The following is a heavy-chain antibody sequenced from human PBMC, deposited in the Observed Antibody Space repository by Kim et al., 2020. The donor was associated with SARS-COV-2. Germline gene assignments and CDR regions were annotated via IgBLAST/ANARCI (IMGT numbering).Heavy chain of an antibody. Sequence: RFTISRDNSKNTLYLQMNSLRAEDTAVYYCARDPVDCSGGSCYSFDYFDYWGQGTLVTVSS. V-gene: IGHV3-30*01. J-gene: IGHJ4*02. D-gene: IGHD2-15*01. CDR3: ARDPVDCSGGSCYSFDYFDY.